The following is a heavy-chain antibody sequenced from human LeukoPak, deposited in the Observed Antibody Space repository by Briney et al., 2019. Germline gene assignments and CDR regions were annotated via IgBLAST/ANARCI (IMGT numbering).Heavy chain of an antibody. D-gene: IGHD6-13*01. CDR1: GGSISTSNYY. V-gene: IGHV4-39*07. CDR2: IFYSGST. J-gene: IGHJ4*02. CDR3: ARSNSSSWYDYFDY. Sequence: SETLSLTCTVSGGSISTSNYYWGWIRQPPGKGLEWIGNIFYSGSTYYSPSLRSRVTISVDTSKNQFSLKLSSVTAADTAVYYCARSNSSSWYDYFDYWGQGTLVTVSS.